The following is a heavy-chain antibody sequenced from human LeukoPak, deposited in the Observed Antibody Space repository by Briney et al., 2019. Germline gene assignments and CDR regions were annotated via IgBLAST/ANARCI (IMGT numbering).Heavy chain of an antibody. J-gene: IGHJ4*02. Sequence: GGSLRLSCAASGFSFSHYSMTWVRQASGKGLEWVSYIGVTGSPTYYADSVKARFTISRDDAKKSLYLQMNSLRAEDTAVYYCAREGIAAVYWGQGTLVTVSS. CDR2: IGVTGSPT. D-gene: IGHD6-25*01. CDR1: GFSFSHYS. V-gene: IGHV3-48*01. CDR3: AREGIAAVY.